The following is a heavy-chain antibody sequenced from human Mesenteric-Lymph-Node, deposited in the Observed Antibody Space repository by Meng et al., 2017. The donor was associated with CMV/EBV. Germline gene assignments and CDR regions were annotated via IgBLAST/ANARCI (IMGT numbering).Heavy chain of an antibody. D-gene: IGHD6-13*01. Sequence: SCKASGFTFSSYGMHWVRQAPGKGLEWVAFIRYDGSNKYYADSVKGRFTISRDNSKNTLYLQMNSLRAEDTAVYYCAKGLGYSSSWPFDYWGQGTLVTVPQ. CDR2: IRYDGSNK. CDR3: AKGLGYSSSWPFDY. J-gene: IGHJ4*02. CDR1: GFTFSSYG. V-gene: IGHV3-30*02.